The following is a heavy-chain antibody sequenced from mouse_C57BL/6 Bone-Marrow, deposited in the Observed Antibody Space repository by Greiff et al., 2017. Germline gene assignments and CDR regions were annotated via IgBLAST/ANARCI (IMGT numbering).Heavy chain of an antibody. J-gene: IGHJ1*03. CDR3: ARPAQYGNYGYCDV. CDR2: ILPRIGRT. V-gene: IGHV15-2*01. Sequence: QVQLQQSGSELRIPGSSVKLSCKDFDSAVFPIAYMSWVRQKPGHGFEWIGGILPRIGRTIYGEKFDDKATLDADTLSNTAYLELNRLTSEDSSIYYWARPAQYGNYGYCDVWGTGTTGTVSA. CDR1: DSAVFPIAY. D-gene: IGHD2-1*01.